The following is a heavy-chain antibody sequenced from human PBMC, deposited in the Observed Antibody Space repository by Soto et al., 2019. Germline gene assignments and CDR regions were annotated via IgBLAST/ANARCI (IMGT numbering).Heavy chain of an antibody. CDR3: ARDDGDFVYVH. CDR1: GGSIRNYY. V-gene: IGHV4-59*01. CDR2: VFFTGST. D-gene: IGHD4-17*01. Sequence: QVQLRESGPGLLRPSETLSLTCTVSGGSIRNYYLTWIRQSPGKGLEWIGHVFFTGSTKYSPSLESRVTISVDTSQNQFSLSLTSVTTAETAVYYCARDDGDFVYVHWGQGTLVTVSS. J-gene: IGHJ4*02.